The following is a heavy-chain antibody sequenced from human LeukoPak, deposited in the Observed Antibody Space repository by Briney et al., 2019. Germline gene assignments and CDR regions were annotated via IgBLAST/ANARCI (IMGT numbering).Heavy chain of an antibody. D-gene: IGHD3-3*01. CDR1: GFTFSSYS. Sequence: GGSLRLSCAASGFTFSSYSMNWVRQAPGKGLEWVSSISSSRSYIYYADSVKGRFTISRDNATNSLYLQMNSLRAAATAVYYCARAPPLAIFGVVIMSYFDYWGQGTLVTVSS. CDR3: ARAPPLAIFGVVIMSYFDY. V-gene: IGHV3-21*01. J-gene: IGHJ4*02. CDR2: ISSSRSYI.